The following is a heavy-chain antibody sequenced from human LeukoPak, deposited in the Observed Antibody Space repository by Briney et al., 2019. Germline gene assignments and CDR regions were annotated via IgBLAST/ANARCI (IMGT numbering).Heavy chain of an antibody. CDR1: GVAFSHAW. CDR3: TTNDAFDI. CDR2: IKTTSDGGPT. Sequence: GGSLRLSCAASGVAFSHAWMSWVRQAPGKGLEWVAQIKTTSDGGPTDYAAPVKGRFTISRDDSENMLYLQMSSLKTEDTAVYYCTTNDAFDIWGQGTMVIVSS. J-gene: IGHJ3*02. V-gene: IGHV3-15*01.